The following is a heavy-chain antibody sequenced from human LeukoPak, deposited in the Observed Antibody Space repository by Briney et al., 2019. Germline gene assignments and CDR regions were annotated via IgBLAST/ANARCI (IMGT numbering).Heavy chain of an antibody. V-gene: IGHV1-18*01. CDR3: ARRGYSGYDYRVYDY. D-gene: IGHD5-12*01. Sequence: ASVKVSCKASGYTFTSYGISWVRQAPGLGLEWMGWISAYNGNTNYAQKLQGRVTMTTDTSTSTAYMELRSLRSDDTAVYYCARRGYSGYDYRVYDYWGQGTLVTVSS. CDR2: ISAYNGNT. CDR1: GYTFTSYG. J-gene: IGHJ4*02.